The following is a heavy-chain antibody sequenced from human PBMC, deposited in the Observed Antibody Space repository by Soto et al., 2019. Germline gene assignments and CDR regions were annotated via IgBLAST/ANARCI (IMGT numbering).Heavy chain of an antibody. CDR2: INPSGGST. J-gene: IGHJ4*02. CDR3: ATRTVFRPLDC. V-gene: IGHV1-46*01. CDR1: GYTFTSYY. Sequence: KKPPTSVKVSCKASGYTFTSYYMHWVRQAPGQGLEWMGIINPSGGSTSYAQKFQGRVTMTRDTSTSTVYMELSSLRSEDTAVYYCATRTVFRPLDCWGQGTLVTVSS.